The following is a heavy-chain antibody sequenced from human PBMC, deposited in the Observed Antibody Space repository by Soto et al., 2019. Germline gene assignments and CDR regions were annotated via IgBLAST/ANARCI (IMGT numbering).Heavy chain of an antibody. D-gene: IGHD6-19*01. CDR3: AKKQYISGWSHFDY. Sequence: SETLSLTCAVYGGSFSGYYWSWIRQPPGKGLEWIGEINHSGSTNYNPSLKSRVTISVDTSKNQFSLKLSSVTAEDTAVYYCAKKQYISGWSHFDYWGQGTLVTVSS. CDR2: INHSGST. CDR1: GGSFSGYY. V-gene: IGHV4-34*01. J-gene: IGHJ4*02.